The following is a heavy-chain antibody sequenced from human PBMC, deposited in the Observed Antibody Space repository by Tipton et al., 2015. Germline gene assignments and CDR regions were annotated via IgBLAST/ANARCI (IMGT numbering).Heavy chain of an antibody. Sequence: TLSLTCAVSAYSISSDYYWGWIRQPPGKGLEWIGSISHSGNTYYNPSLRSRVSLSIDTSSNHFSLSLTSVTAADTALYYCARHVFIQGSWYQWFDPWGQGTLVTVSS. J-gene: IGHJ5*02. D-gene: IGHD6-13*01. V-gene: IGHV4-38-2*01. CDR1: AYSISSDYY. CDR2: ISHSGNT. CDR3: ARHVFIQGSWYQWFDP.